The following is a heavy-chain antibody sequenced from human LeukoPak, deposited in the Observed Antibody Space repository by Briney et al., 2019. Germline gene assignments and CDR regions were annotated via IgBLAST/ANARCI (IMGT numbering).Heavy chain of an antibody. D-gene: IGHD1-26*01. J-gene: IGHJ4*02. Sequence: ASVKVSCKASGYMFTNYYIHWVRQAPGQGLEWMGVINPSGGSTSCAEKFQGRVTMTRDTSTSTVYMELSSLRSDDTAVYYCARVPLGGSQLYSFDYWGQGTLVTVSS. CDR2: INPSGGST. V-gene: IGHV1-46*01. CDR3: ARVPLGGSQLYSFDY. CDR1: GYMFTNYY.